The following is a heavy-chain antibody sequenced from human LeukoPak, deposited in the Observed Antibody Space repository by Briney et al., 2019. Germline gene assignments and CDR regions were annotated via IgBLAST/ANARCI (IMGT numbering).Heavy chain of an antibody. CDR1: GFTFSSYE. Sequence: HPGGSLRLSCAASGFTFSSYEMNWVRQAPGKGLEWVSYISSSGSTIYYADSVKGRFTISRDNAKNSLYLQMNSLRAEDTAVYYCARTLLRRDSSSWYYSDYWGQGTLVTVSS. CDR3: ARTLLRRDSSSWYYSDY. V-gene: IGHV3-48*03. D-gene: IGHD6-13*01. J-gene: IGHJ4*02. CDR2: ISSSGSTI.